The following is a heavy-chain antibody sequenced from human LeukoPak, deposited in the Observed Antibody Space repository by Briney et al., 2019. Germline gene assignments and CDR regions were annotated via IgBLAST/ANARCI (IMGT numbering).Heavy chain of an antibody. CDR2: IYHSGST. CDR3: ARDRANYDILTGYSPGAFDI. J-gene: IGHJ3*02. D-gene: IGHD3-9*01. V-gene: IGHV4-38-2*02. Sequence: PSETLSLTCTVSGYSISSGYYWGWIRQPPGKGLEWIGSIYHSGSTYYNPSLKSRVTISVDTSKNQFSLKLSSVTAADTAVYYCARDRANYDILTGYSPGAFDIWGQGTMVTVSS. CDR1: GYSISSGYY.